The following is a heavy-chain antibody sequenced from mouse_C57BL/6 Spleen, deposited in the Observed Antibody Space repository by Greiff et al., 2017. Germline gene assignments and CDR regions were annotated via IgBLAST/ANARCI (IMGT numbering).Heavy chain of an antibody. V-gene: IGHV1-15*01. CDR2: IDPETGGT. D-gene: IGHD1-1*01. CDR1: GYTFTDYE. Sequence: VQLQQSGAELVRPGASVTLSCKASGYTFTDYEMHWVKQTPVHGLEWIGAIDPETGGTAYNQKFKGKAILTADKSSSTAYMELRSLTSEDSAVYYCTIITTVDYYFDYWGQGTTLTVSS. CDR3: TIITTVDYYFDY. J-gene: IGHJ2*01.